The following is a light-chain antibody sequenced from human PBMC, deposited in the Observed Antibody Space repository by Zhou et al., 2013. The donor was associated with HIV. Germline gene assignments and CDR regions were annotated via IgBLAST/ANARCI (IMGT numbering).Light chain of an antibody. CDR3: QQYDTWPS. V-gene: IGKV3-15*01. CDR2: GAS. CDR1: QSVSSN. Sequence: EVLMTQSPATLSVSAGERATLSCRASQSVSSNLAWYQQKPGQAPRLLIYGASSRATGVPARFSGSGSGREFTLTISSLQSEDVASYYCQQYDTWPSFGQGTKLQIK. J-gene: IGKJ2*01.